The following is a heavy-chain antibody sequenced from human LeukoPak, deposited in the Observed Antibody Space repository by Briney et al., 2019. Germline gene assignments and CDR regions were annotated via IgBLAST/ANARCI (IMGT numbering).Heavy chain of an antibody. CDR2: IRYDGSNK. J-gene: IGHJ6*03. CDR1: GFTFSSYG. CDR3: AVSYDFWSGYYSGYMDV. Sequence: GGSLRLSCAASGFTFSSYGMHWVRQAPGKGLEWVAFIRYDGSNKYYADSVKGRFTISRDNSKNTLYLQMNSLRAEDTAVYYCAVSYDFWSGYYSGYMDVWGKGTTVTVSS. D-gene: IGHD3-3*01. V-gene: IGHV3-30*02.